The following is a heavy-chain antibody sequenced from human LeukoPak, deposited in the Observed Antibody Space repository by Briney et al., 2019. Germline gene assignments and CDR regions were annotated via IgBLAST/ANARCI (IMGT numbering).Heavy chain of an antibody. CDR3: ARARAMVRGASDVNWFDP. CDR2: ISTSSSYI. Sequence: PGGSLRLSCAASGFTFSSYSMNWVRQAPGKGLEWVSSISTSSSYIYYADSVKGRFTISRDNAKNSLYLQMNSLRAEDTAVYYCARARAMVRGASDVNWFDPWGQGTLVTVSS. D-gene: IGHD3-10*01. CDR1: GFTFSSYS. V-gene: IGHV3-21*01. J-gene: IGHJ5*02.